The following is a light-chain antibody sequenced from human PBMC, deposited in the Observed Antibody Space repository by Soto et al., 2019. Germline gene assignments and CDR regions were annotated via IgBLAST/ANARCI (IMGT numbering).Light chain of an antibody. V-gene: IGKV1-27*01. J-gene: IGKJ4*01. Sequence: DIQMTQSPSSLSASVGDRVTITCRASQDINNYLAWYQQKPGKVPKLLIYDASTLHSGVPSRFSGSGSGTDFTLTISSLQPEAVASYYCQKYNSVPLTFGGGTKVEIQ. CDR1: QDINNY. CDR3: QKYNSVPLT. CDR2: DAS.